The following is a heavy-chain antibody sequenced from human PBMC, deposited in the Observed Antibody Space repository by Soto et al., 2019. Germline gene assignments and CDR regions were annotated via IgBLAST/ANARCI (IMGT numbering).Heavy chain of an antibody. CDR2: INPSGGST. J-gene: IGHJ4*02. Sequence: QVQLVQSGAEVKKPGASVKVSCKASGYTFSTYYMHWVRQAPGQGYEWMGIINPSGGSTTYAQKFQGRVNMTRDTSTTTVYMELSSLKSEDTAVYYCARYDYKGYYFDYWGQGTLVTVSS. V-gene: IGHV1-46*01. CDR3: ARYDYKGYYFDY. CDR1: GYTFSTYY. D-gene: IGHD4-4*01.